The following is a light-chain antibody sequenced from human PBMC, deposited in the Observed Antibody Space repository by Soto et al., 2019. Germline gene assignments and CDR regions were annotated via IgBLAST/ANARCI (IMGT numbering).Light chain of an antibody. V-gene: IGKV1-5*03. CDR3: QQYNSYSPWT. CDR1: QSINNW. J-gene: IGKJ1*01. CDR2: KAS. Sequence: DIQMTQSPSTLSASVGDRVTVACRASQSINNWLAWYQQKPGKAPKLLIYKASTLESGVPSRFSGGGSGTEFTLTISSLQPDDFATYYCQQYNSYSPWTFGQGTKVDIK.